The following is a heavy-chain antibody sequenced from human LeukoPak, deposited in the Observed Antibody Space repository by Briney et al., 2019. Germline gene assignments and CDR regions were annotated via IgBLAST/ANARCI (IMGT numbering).Heavy chain of an antibody. Sequence: SETLSLTCTVSGGSISSYYWSWIRQPPGKGLEWIGHLFYSGNTNSNPSLKSRVTISADTSKNQFSLRLNFVTAADTAVYYCGRVRTGNTGSPEYFEDWGQGTLVTVSS. D-gene: IGHD5-12*01. V-gene: IGHV4-59*01. J-gene: IGHJ1*01. CDR3: GRVRTGNTGSPEYFED. CDR1: GGSISSYY. CDR2: LFYSGNT.